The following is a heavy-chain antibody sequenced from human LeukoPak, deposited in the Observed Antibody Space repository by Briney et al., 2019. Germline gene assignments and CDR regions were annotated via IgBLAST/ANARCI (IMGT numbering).Heavy chain of an antibody. D-gene: IGHD4-17*01. CDR3: ARSDDYGDYNWFDP. CDR1: GYTFTGYY. Sequence: ASVKVSCKASGYTFTGYYMHWVRQAPGQGLEWMGWINPNSGGTNYAQKFQGRVTMTRNTSISTAYMELSSLRSEDTAVYYCARSDDYGDYNWFDPWGQGTLVTVSS. V-gene: IGHV1-2*02. J-gene: IGHJ5*02. CDR2: INPNSGGT.